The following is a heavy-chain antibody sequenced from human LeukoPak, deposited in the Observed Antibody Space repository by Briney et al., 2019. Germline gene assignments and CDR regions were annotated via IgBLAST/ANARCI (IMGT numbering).Heavy chain of an antibody. V-gene: IGHV4-59*08. Sequence: SETLSLTCAVYGGSFSGYYWSWIRQPPGKGLEWIGYIYYSGSTNYNPSLKSRVTISVDTSKNQFSLKLSSVTAADTAVYYCASGAAAGFNYWGQGTLVTVSS. D-gene: IGHD6-13*01. CDR3: ASGAAAGFNY. CDR2: IYYSGST. J-gene: IGHJ4*02. CDR1: GGSFSGYY.